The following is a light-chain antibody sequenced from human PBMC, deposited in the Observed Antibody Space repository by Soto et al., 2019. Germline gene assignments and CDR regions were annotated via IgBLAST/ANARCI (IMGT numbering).Light chain of an antibody. CDR1: SSDFGSYNR. J-gene: IGLJ2*01. CDR2: EVS. V-gene: IGLV2-18*02. Sequence: QSVLTQPPSVSGSPGQSVTISCTGTSSDFGSYNRVSWYQQPPGTAPKLMIYEVSNRPSGVPDRFSGSKSGNTASLTISGLQAEDEADYYCSSFTSSATLEFGGGTKLTVL. CDR3: SSFTSSATLE.